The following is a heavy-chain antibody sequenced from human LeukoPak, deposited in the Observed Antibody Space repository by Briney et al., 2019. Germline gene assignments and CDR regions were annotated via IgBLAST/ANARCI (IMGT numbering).Heavy chain of an antibody. CDR2: ISAYNGNT. V-gene: IGHV1-18*01. CDR3: AVSKGDY. J-gene: IGHJ4*02. CDR1: GYTFTSHG. Sequence: GASVKVSCKASGYTFTSHGISWVRQAPGQGLEWMGWISAYNGNTNYAQKFQGRVTITADKSTSTAYMELSSLRSEDTAVYYCAVSKGDYWGQGTLVTVSS.